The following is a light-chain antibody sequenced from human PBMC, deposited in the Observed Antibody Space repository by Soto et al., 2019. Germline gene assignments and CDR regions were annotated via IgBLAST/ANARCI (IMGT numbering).Light chain of an antibody. V-gene: IGKV2-28*01. J-gene: IGKJ4*01. CDR1: QSLLHGNGYNC. CDR2: LGS. Sequence: DIVMTQSPLSLPVTPGEPASISCRSSQSLLHGNGYNCLNWHLQRPVQSPQLLICLGSNRASGVPDRFSGDGSGTDFTLKINRVEAEDVGVYFCMQVLQTLTFGGGTKVEIK. CDR3: MQVLQTLT.